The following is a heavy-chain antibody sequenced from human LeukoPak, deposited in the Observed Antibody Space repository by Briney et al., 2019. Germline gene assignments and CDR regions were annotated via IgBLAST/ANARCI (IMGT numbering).Heavy chain of an antibody. V-gene: IGHV5-51*01. D-gene: IGHD3-22*01. Sequence: GESLKISCKGSGYSFTSYWIGWVRQMPGKGLDWMGIIYPGDSDTRYSPSFQGQVTISADKSISTAYLQWSSLKASDTAMYYCALTLSGWYNWLDPWGQGTLVTVSS. CDR2: IYPGDSDT. CDR3: ALTLSGWYNWLDP. J-gene: IGHJ5*02. CDR1: GYSFTSYW.